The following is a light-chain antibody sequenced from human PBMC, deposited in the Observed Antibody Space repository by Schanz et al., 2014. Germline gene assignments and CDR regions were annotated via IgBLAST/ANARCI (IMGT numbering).Light chain of an antibody. V-gene: IGLV1-44*01. J-gene: IGLJ1*01. CDR3: AAWDGSLIGYV. CDR2: SNN. Sequence: QSVLTQPPSASGTPGQRVTMSCSGSRSNVGSNTVSWYQQLPGTAPKLLIYSNNQRPSGVPDRFSGSKSGTSASLAISGLRSEDEADYYCAAWDGSLIGYVFGTGTKLTVL. CDR1: RSNVGSNT.